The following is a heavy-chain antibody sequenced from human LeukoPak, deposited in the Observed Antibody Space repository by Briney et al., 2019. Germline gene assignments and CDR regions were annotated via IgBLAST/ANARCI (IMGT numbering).Heavy chain of an antibody. CDR2: TYYESKWYN. J-gene: IGHJ4*02. V-gene: IGHV6-1*01. Sequence: SQTLSLTCAISGDSVSSNSAAWNWIRQSPSRGLEWLGRTYYESKWYNEYAVPVKSRITINPDTSKNQFSLQVNSVSPEDTAIYYCVRGNYNFDYWGQGTLVTVSS. CDR1: GDSVSSNSAA. D-gene: IGHD5-24*01. CDR3: VRGNYNFDY.